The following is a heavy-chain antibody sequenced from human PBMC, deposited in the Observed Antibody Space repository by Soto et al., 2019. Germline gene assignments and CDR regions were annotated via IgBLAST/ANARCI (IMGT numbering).Heavy chain of an antibody. CDR1: GFTFGGSG. Sequence: QLQLVESGGGVVQPGRSLRLSCAASGFTFGGSGMHWVRQAPGKGLEWVAVISFDGSQKYYADSVKGRFTISRDNSKNTLYLQMNSLRAEDTGLYFCAKEVVGPIPDAFAIWGQGTMVTVS. J-gene: IGHJ3*02. CDR3: AKEVVGPIPDAFAI. CDR2: ISFDGSQK. V-gene: IGHV3-30*18. D-gene: IGHD1-26*01.